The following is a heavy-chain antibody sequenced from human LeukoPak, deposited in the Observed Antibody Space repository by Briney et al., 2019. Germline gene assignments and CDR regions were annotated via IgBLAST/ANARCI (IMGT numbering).Heavy chain of an antibody. V-gene: IGHV3-7*01. CDR2: IKQDGSEK. CDR1: GFTFSNYW. Sequence: GGSLRLSCAASGFTFSNYWMSWVRQAPGKGLEWVANIKQDGSEKYYVDSVKGRFTISRDNAKNSLYLQMNSLRAEDTAVYYCARGGMQTWHPRDYWGQGTLVTVSS. J-gene: IGHJ4*02. D-gene: IGHD5-24*01. CDR3: ARGGMQTWHPRDY.